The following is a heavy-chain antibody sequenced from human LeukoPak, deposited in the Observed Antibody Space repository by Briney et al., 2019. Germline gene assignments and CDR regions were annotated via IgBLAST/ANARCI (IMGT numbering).Heavy chain of an antibody. V-gene: IGHV4-59*12. J-gene: IGHJ6*02. CDR2: IYYSGST. D-gene: IGHD5-18*01. CDR1: GGSISSYY. CDR3: AGGPHTARLNYYYGMDV. Sequence: PSETLSLTCTVSGGSISSYYWSWIRQPPGKGLEWIGYIYYSGSTNYNPSLKSRVTVSVDTSKNQFSLKLSSVTAADTAVYYCAGGPHTARLNYYYGMDVWGQGTTVTVSS.